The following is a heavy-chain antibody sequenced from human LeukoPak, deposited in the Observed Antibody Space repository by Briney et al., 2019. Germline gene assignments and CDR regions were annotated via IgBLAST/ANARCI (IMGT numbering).Heavy chain of an antibody. CDR2: INHSGST. J-gene: IGHJ3*02. D-gene: IGHD2-2*01. V-gene: IGHV4-34*01. CDR1: GGSFSGYY. CDR3: ARARVGPAAGDAFDI. Sequence: SETLSLTCAVYGGSFSGYYWSWIRQPPGKGLEWIGEINHSGSTNYNPSLKSRVTISVDTSKNQFSLKLSSVTAADTAVYYCARARVGPAAGDAFDIWGQGTMVTVSS.